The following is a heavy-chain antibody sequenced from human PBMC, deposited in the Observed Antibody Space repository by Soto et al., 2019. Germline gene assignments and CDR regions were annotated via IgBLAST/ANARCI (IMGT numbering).Heavy chain of an antibody. V-gene: IGHV1-46*01. CDR1: GYKFTTYF. D-gene: IGHD2-15*01. J-gene: IGHJ1*01. CDR2: IHPSGDT. Sequence: GXSVKGSCKASGYKFTTYFIHRVRQAPVQGLEWMGMIHPSGDTGYAQKFRGRVTMTIDTSTTTAYMELRNLTSEDTAVYFSVRGYCTTSPCSGDFQFWGQGTLVTVSS. CDR3: VRGYCTTSPCSGDFQF.